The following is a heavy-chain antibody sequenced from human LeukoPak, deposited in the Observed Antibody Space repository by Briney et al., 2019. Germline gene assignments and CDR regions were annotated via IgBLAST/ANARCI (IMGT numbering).Heavy chain of an antibody. CDR2: ISSSSSTI. CDR3: AKGVSSIPARGYYYMDV. Sequence: GGSLRLSCAASGFTFSSYSMNWVRQAPGKGLEWVSYISSSSSTIYYADSVKGRFTISRDNAKNSLYLQMNSLRAEDTAVYYWAKGVSSIPARGYYYMDVGGKGTTVTVP. D-gene: IGHD6-6*01. CDR1: GFTFSSYS. J-gene: IGHJ6*03. V-gene: IGHV3-48*01.